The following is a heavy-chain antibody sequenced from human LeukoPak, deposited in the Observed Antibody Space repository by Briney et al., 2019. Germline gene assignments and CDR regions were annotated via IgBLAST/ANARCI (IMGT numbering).Heavy chain of an antibody. Sequence: ASVKVSCKASGYTFTGYYMHWVRQAPGQGLEWLGWINPKSGGTYYAQKFQGWVTITRDTSISTAYMEVSRLKSDDTAMYYCAKETSGSFHNWGQGTLVAVSS. CDR3: AKETSGSFHN. V-gene: IGHV1-2*04. CDR2: INPKSGGT. CDR1: GYTFTGYY. J-gene: IGHJ4*02. D-gene: IGHD3-10*01.